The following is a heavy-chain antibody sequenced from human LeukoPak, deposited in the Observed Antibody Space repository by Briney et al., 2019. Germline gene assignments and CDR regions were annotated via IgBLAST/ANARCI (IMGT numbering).Heavy chain of an antibody. Sequence: ASVKVSCKVSGYTLTELSMHWVRQAPGKGLEWMGGFDPEDGETIYAQKFQGRVTMTEDTSTDTAYMELSSLRSEDTAVYYCATNGPGCGGDCYSVDWGQGTLVTVSS. J-gene: IGHJ4*02. CDR2: FDPEDGET. D-gene: IGHD2-21*02. CDR3: ATNGPGCGGDCYSVD. V-gene: IGHV1-24*01. CDR1: GYTLTELS.